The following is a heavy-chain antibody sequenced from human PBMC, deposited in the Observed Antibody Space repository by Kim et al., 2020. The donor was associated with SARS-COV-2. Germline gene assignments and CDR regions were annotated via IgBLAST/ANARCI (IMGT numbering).Heavy chain of an antibody. V-gene: IGHV3-48*03. Sequence: STIYCADSVKGRFTISTDSAKNSVFLQMNSLRAEDTALYYCARGSGYLAYWGQGALVTVSS. CDR3: ARGSGYLAY. J-gene: IGHJ4*02. D-gene: IGHD3-22*01. CDR2: STI.